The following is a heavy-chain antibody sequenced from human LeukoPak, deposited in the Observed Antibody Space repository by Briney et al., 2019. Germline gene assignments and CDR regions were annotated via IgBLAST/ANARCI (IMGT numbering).Heavy chain of an antibody. CDR3: ASTYSMASYCTSTTCPSWY. D-gene: IGHD2-2*01. Sequence: GGSLRLSCAASGFTFSSYSMSWVRQAPGKGLEWISYISSGSSIHYADSVKGRFTISRDNAKNSLFLHMNSLRAEDTAVYFCASTYSMASYCTSTTCPSWYWGQGTLVTVSS. CDR1: GFTFSSYS. CDR2: ISSGSSI. V-gene: IGHV3-48*01. J-gene: IGHJ4*02.